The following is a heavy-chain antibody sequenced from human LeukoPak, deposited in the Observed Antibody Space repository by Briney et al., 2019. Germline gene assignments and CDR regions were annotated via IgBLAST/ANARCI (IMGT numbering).Heavy chain of an antibody. Sequence: GASVKVSCKASGGTFSSYAISWVRQAPGQGLEWMGGIIPIFGTANYAQKFQGRVTITADESTSTAYMELSSLRSEDTAVYYCVRGVDTMVRGVSGFDYWGQGTLVTVSS. CDR1: GGTFSSYA. CDR3: VRGVDTMVRGVSGFDY. V-gene: IGHV1-69*13. J-gene: IGHJ4*02. D-gene: IGHD3-10*01. CDR2: IIPIFGTA.